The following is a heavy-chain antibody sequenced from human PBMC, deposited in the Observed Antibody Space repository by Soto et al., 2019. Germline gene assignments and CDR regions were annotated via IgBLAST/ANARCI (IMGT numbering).Heavy chain of an antibody. CDR2: ISAYNGNT. CDR1: GYTFTSYG. CDR3: ARESIADRVPPENWFDP. J-gene: IGHJ5*02. V-gene: IGHV1-18*01. Sequence: ASVKVSCKASGYTFTSYGIRWVRQAPGQGLEWMGWISAYNGNTNYAQKLQGRVTMTTDTSTSTAYMELRSLRSDDTAVYYCARESIADRVPPENWFDPWGQGTLVTV. D-gene: IGHD6-6*01.